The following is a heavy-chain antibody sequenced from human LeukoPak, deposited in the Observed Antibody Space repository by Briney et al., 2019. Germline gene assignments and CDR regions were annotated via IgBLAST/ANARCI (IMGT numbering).Heavy chain of an antibody. Sequence: SQTLSLTCTVSGGSISSGSYYWRWIRQPAGKGLEWIGRIYTSGSTNYNPSLKSRVTISVDTSKNQFTLKLSSVTAADTAVYYCARDNDFWSAWGQGTLVTVSS. D-gene: IGHD3-3*01. V-gene: IGHV4-61*02. CDR2: IYTSGST. CDR3: ARDNDFWSA. J-gene: IGHJ5*02. CDR1: GGSISSGSYY.